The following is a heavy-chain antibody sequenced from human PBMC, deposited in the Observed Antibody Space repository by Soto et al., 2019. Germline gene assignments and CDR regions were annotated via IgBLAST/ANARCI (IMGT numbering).Heavy chain of an antibody. D-gene: IGHD6-6*01. CDR3: TTLRKYLAGFDP. CDR1: GFTLNNAW. CDR2: IRSKTDGGTT. V-gene: IGHV3-15*01. J-gene: IGHJ5*02. Sequence: GGSLRLSCAVSGFTLNNAWMSWVRQAPGKGLEWVGRIRSKTDGGTTDYATPVKGRFTISRDDSTNTLYLQMNSLKTEDTAAYFCTTLRKYLAGFDPWGQGTLVTVSS.